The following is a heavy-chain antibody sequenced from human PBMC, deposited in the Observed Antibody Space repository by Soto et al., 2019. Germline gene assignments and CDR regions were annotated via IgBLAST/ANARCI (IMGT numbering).Heavy chain of an antibody. CDR2: IGPYTGDT. CDR3: ARCDCSVGSCFACCHFDL. CDR1: GYDFDNYG. Sequence: QGQLVQSGDEVREPGASVRVSCQASGYDFDNYGLSWVRQVPGQGLEWVGWIGPYTGDTDYAPKLHTRVTATADRSTNTAYMEMRSLTSDDSAVYYCARCDCSVGSCFACCHFDLWGRGSLVTVSS. J-gene: IGHJ2*01. V-gene: IGHV1-18*04. D-gene: IGHD2-21*02.